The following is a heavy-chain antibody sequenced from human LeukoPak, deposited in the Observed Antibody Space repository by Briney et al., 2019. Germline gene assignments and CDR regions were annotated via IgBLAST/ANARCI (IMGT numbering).Heavy chain of an antibody. CDR1: GGSISSYS. CDR3: ARKGQLYNNFDY. D-gene: IGHD2-2*01. J-gene: IGHJ4*02. CDR2: ISYSGST. Sequence: SETLSLTCTVSGGSISSYSWSWIRQPPGKGLEWIGYISYSGSTNSNPSLKGPVTISVDTSKNQFSLNLSSVTAADTAVYYCARKGQLYNNFDYWGQGTLVTVSS. V-gene: IGHV4-59*01.